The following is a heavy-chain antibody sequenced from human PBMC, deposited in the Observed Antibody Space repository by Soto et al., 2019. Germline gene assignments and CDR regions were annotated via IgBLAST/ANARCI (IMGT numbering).Heavy chain of an antibody. CDR3: AKDMPVSGYSRGWYYFGY. V-gene: IGHV3-9*01. CDR2: ISWNSGSI. Sequence: EVQLVESGGGLVQPGRSLRLSCAASGFTFDDYAMHWVRQAPGNGLEWVSGISWNSGSIGYAGSVKGRFNIPRDNAKCCLYLEMKSLSGEDTGLYYCAKDMPVSGYSRGWYYFGYWGQGTLVTVSS. CDR1: GFTFDDYA. D-gene: IGHD6-19*01. J-gene: IGHJ4*01.